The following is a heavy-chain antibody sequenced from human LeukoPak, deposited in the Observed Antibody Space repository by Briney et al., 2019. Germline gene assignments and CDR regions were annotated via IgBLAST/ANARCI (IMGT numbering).Heavy chain of an antibody. V-gene: IGHV1-69*01. Sequence: GASVKVSCKASGGTFSSYAISWVRQAPGQGLEWMGGIIPIFGTANYAQKFQGRVTITADESTSTAYMELSSLRSEDTAVYFCASSIVVVPAAQDEYFQHWGQGTLVTVSS. J-gene: IGHJ1*01. CDR1: GGTFSSYA. CDR3: ASSIVVVPAAQDEYFQH. D-gene: IGHD2-2*01. CDR2: IIPIFGTA.